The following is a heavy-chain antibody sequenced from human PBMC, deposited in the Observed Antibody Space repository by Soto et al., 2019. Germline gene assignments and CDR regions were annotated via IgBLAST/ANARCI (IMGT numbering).Heavy chain of an antibody. CDR2: IIPIFGTA. CDR1: GGTFSSYA. Sequence: GASVKLSCKASGGTFSSYAISWVRQAPGQGLEWMGGIIPIFGTANYAQKFQGRVTITADESTSTAYMELSSLRSEDTAVYYCARSPTVTTESYFDYWGQGTLVTVSS. J-gene: IGHJ4*02. V-gene: IGHV1-69*13. D-gene: IGHD4-17*01. CDR3: ARSPTVTTESYFDY.